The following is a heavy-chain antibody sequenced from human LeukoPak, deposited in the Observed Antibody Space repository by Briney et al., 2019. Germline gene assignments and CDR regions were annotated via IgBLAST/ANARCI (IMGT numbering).Heavy chain of an antibody. V-gene: IGHV4-59*08. CDR3: ARHVVRIDSPFDY. CDR1: GGSMSSYY. D-gene: IGHD2-15*01. CDR2: IYYSGST. Sequence: SETLSLTCTVSGGSMSSYYWSWIRQPPGKGLEWIGYIYYSGSTNYNPSLKSRVTISVDTSKNQFSLKLSSVTAADTAVYYCARHVVRIDSPFDYWGQGTLVTVSS. J-gene: IGHJ4*02.